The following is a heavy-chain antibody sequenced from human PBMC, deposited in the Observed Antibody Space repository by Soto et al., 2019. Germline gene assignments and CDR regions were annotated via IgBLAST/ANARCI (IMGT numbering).Heavy chain of an antibody. CDR1: SGSISSYY. CDR2: IHYTGNT. CDR3: EAGAYMTGFLYREIKWFDS. D-gene: IGHD3-9*01. V-gene: IGHV4-59*01. Sequence: PSETLSLTCTVSSGSISSYYWSWIRQPPGKGLEWIGYIHYTGNTNSNPSLKGRVTLSIDPSWNQFSLKLRSVTAADTAVYYCEAGAYMTGFLYREIKWFDSWGQGTLVTVSS. J-gene: IGHJ5*01.